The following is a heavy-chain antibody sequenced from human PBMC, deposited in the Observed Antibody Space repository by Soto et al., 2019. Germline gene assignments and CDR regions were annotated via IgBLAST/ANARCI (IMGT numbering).Heavy chain of an antibody. Sequence: QVQLVQSGVEVREPGPQLRASCKAAVYTFTNYGFTWVRQPPGQGLEWMGGITTYNGNTQYAQKFQGRVTMTTDASTSTAYMELGSLRSDDTAIYYCARALTGYGMDVWGQGTTVTVSS. CDR2: ITTYNGNT. J-gene: IGHJ6*02. CDR1: VYTFTNYG. CDR3: ARALTGYGMDV. V-gene: IGHV1-18*01.